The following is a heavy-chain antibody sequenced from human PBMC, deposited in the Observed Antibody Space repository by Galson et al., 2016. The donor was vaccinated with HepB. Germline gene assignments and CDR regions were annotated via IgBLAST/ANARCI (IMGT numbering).Heavy chain of an antibody. D-gene: IGHD2-21*01. Sequence: SETLSLTCTVSSGSISSSRYYWGWIRQPPGKGLEWIGSVYYSGTAYYDPSLKSRVSISVDTSKNQFSLGLSSVTAGDTAVYFCASHCGGDCYNNLADAFDIWGRGTIVTVSS. CDR2: VYYSGTA. J-gene: IGHJ3*02. CDR3: ASHCGGDCYNNLADAFDI. CDR1: SGSISSSRYY. V-gene: IGHV4-39*01.